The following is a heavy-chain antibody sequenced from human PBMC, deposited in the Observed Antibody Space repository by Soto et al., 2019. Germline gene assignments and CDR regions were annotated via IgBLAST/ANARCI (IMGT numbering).Heavy chain of an antibody. CDR1: GFTFSSYA. V-gene: IGHV3-23*01. J-gene: IGHJ4*02. CDR2: ISGGGGST. CDR3: AKVFEKVRYGDFGY. D-gene: IGHD4-17*01. Sequence: PWGSLRLSCAASGFTFSSYALSWVRQAPGKGLEWVSVISGGGGSTYYADSVKGRFTTSRDNSKNTLYLQMNSLRAEDTAVYYCAKVFEKVRYGDFGYWGQGTLVTVSS.